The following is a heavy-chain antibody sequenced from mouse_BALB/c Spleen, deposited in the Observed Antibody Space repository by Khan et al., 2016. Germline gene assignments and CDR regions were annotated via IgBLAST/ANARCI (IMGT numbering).Heavy chain of an antibody. CDR1: GYTFKDYS. D-gene: IGHD1-1*01. V-gene: IGHV9-2-1*01. CDR3: APITTVPFAY. J-gene: IGHJ3*01. CDR2: INTETGEP. Sequence: QIQLVQSGPELKKPGETVKISCKASGYTFKDYSMHWVKQAPGQGLKWMGWINTETGEPTYADDFKGRFAFSLETSASPAYLQINNLKNEDTATYFCAPITTVPFAYWGQGTLVTVSA.